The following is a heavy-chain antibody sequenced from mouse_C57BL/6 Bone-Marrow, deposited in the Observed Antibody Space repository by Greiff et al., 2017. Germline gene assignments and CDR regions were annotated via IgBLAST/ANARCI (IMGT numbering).Heavy chain of an antibody. V-gene: IGHV1-50*01. J-gene: IGHJ3*01. CDR1: GYTFTSYW. D-gene: IGHD2-3*01. CDR3: ASEGIYDGYGAWFAY. CDR2: IDPSDSYT. Sequence: VQLQQPGAELVKPGASVKLSCKASGYTFTSYWMQWVKQRPGQGLEWIGEIDPSDSYTNYNQKFKGKATLTVDTSSSTAYMQLSSLTSEDSAVYYCASEGIYDGYGAWFAYWGQGTRVTVSA.